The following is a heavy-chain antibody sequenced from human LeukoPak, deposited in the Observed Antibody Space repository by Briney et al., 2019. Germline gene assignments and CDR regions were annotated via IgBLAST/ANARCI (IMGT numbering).Heavy chain of an antibody. J-gene: IGHJ6*02. Sequence: GGSLRLSCAASGFTFSSYGMHWVRQAPGKGLEWVAVIWYDGSNKYYADSVKGRFTISRDNSKNTLYLQMNSLRAEDTAVYYCAREVTHHIYYGMDVWGQGTTVTVSS. CDR1: GFTFSSYG. V-gene: IGHV3-33*01. D-gene: IGHD4-23*01. CDR2: IWYDGSNK. CDR3: AREVTHHIYYGMDV.